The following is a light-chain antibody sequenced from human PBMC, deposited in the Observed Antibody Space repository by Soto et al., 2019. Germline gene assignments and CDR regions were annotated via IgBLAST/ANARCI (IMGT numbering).Light chain of an antibody. CDR3: QQYGNSPT. CDR2: GAC. Sequence: EIGITKSPGTLSLSPGERATLSCRASPSVSSRLAWNQQKPGQAPRLLISGACSRATGIPDRFSGSGSGTDFTLTISIQEPEDLAEYYCQQYGNSPTFGEGTRLENK. J-gene: IGKJ5*01. V-gene: IGKV3-20*01. CDR1: PSVSSR.